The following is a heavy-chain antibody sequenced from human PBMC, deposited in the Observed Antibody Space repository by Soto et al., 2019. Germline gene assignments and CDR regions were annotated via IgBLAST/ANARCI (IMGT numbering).Heavy chain of an antibody. CDR2: ISGSGGST. CDR1: GFTFSSYA. V-gene: IGHV3-23*01. CDR3: AKVRANYYYGMDV. Sequence: GGSMRPSCAASGFTFSSYAMSWVRQAPGKGLEWVSAISGSGGSTYYADSVKGRFTISRDNSKNTLYLQMNSLRAEDTAVYYCAKVRANYYYGMDVWGQGTTVTVSS. J-gene: IGHJ6*02.